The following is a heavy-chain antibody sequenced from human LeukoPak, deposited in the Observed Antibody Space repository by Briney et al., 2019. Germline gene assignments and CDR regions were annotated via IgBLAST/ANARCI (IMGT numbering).Heavy chain of an antibody. CDR1: GFTFSSYE. Sequence: AGGSLRLSCAASGFTFSSYEMNWVRQAPGKGLEWVSYISSSGSTIYCADSVKGRFTISRDNAKNSLYLQMNSLRAEDTAVYYCARDLRGSGNYWGQGTLVTVSS. D-gene: IGHD3-10*01. CDR2: ISSSGSTI. V-gene: IGHV3-48*03. CDR3: ARDLRGSGNY. J-gene: IGHJ4*02.